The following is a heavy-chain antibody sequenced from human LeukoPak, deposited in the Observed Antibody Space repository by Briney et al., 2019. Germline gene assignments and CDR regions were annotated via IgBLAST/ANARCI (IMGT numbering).Heavy chain of an antibody. D-gene: IGHD2-15*01. CDR3: ARGLYGYSRVYYFDN. Sequence: SETLSLTCTVSGGSISSYYWSWIRQPPGKGLEWIGYMYYSGSTNYNPSLKSRVTISVDTSKNQFSLKLSSVTAADTAVYYCARGLYGYSRVYYFDNWGQGTLVTVSS. V-gene: IGHV4-59*01. CDR1: GGSISSYY. J-gene: IGHJ4*02. CDR2: MYYSGST.